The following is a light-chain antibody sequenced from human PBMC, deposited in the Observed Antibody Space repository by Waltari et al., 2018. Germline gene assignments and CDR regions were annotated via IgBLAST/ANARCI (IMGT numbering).Light chain of an antibody. Sequence: SSDLTQAPDVPLALGQPVRSPCQGDFLTTHSANWCRQKPGQAPELVIYGKKNRPSGIPDRFSASSSENTASLIITGAQAEDEADYYCSSRELSGHVVFGGGTRLTVL. V-gene: IGLV3-19*01. CDR1: FLTTHS. CDR3: SSRELSGHVV. J-gene: IGLJ2*01. CDR2: GKK.